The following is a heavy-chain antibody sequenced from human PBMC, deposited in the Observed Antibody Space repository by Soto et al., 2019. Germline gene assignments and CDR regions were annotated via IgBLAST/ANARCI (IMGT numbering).Heavy chain of an antibody. Sequence: QLQLQESGPGLVKPSETLSLTCTVSGGSISTSYYWGWIRQPPGKGLEWIGSIYYTGSTYYNPSLKSRVTISVHTSKSQFSLKLSSVTAADTAVYYCATVWFGESQHWGQGTLVTVSS. D-gene: IGHD3-10*01. CDR2: IYYTGST. CDR1: GGSISTSYY. J-gene: IGHJ1*01. CDR3: ATVWFGESQH. V-gene: IGHV4-39*01.